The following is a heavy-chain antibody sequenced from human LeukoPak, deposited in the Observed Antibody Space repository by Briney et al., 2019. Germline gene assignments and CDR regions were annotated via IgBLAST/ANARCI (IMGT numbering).Heavy chain of an antibody. CDR2: VTHGGST. Sequence: SETLSLTCAVNGGSFNSYSWSWIRQPPGKGLEWIGEVTHGGSTNYNPSLKSRVTISVDTSRNQFSLKLTSVTAADRGVYYCASASYLDWFDPWSQGTLVTVSS. CDR3: ASASYLDWFDP. D-gene: IGHD3-10*01. J-gene: IGHJ5*02. V-gene: IGHV4-34*01. CDR1: GGSFNSYS.